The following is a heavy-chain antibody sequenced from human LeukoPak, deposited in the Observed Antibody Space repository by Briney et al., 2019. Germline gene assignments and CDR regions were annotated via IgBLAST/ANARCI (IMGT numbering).Heavy chain of an antibody. CDR1: GGSFSGNY. CDR2: IYHSGST. V-gene: IGHV4-34*01. D-gene: IGHD1-26*01. Sequence: PSETLSLTCAVYGGSFSGNYWNWIRQPPGKGLEWIGSIYHSGSTHYNPSLKSRVTISVDTSKNQFSLKLSSVTAADTAVYYCASGSYQYYFDYWGQGTLVTVSS. CDR3: ASGSYQYYFDY. J-gene: IGHJ4*02.